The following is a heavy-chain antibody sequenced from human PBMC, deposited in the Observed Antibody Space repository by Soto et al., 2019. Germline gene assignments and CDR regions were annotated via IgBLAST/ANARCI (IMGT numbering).Heavy chain of an antibody. CDR1: GGTFSSYA. CDR3: ARVLSPYYYYGMDV. V-gene: IGHV1-69*13. J-gene: IGHJ6*02. CDR2: IIPIFGTA. Sequence: GASVKVSCKASGGTFSSYAISWVRQAHGQGLEWMGGIIPIFGTANYAQKFQGRVTITADESTSTAYMELSSLRSEDTAVYYCARVLSPYYYYGMDVWGQGTTVTVSS.